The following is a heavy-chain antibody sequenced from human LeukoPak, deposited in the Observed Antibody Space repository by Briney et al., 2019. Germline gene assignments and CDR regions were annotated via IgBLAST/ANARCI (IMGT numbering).Heavy chain of an antibody. CDR3: ARSIPYGTTWYGRSDY. V-gene: IGHV3-7*03. CDR1: GFPFSSYS. J-gene: IGHJ4*02. Sequence: GGSLRLSCAASGFPFSSYSMTWVRQAPGKGLEWVANIKPDGTTKFYVDSVKGRFTISRDNALNSLYLQMNSLRAEDTAVYYCARSIPYGTTWYGRSDYWGQGTLVTVSS. CDR2: IKPDGTTK. D-gene: IGHD6-13*01.